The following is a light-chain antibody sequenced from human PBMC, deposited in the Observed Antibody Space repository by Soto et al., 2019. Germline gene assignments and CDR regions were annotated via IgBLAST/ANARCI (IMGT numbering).Light chain of an antibody. CDR3: QQRSNWPPIT. CDR2: GAS. V-gene: IGKV3-15*01. CDR1: QSISTK. Sequence: IVMTQSPATLSVSPGERATLSCRASQSISTKLAWYQQKPGQAPRLLIYGASTRATGIPVRFSGSGSGTEFTLTISSLEPEDFAVYYCQQRSNWPPITFGQGTRLEIK. J-gene: IGKJ5*01.